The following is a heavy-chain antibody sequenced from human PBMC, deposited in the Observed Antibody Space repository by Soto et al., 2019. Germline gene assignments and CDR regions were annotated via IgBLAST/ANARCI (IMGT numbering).Heavy chain of an antibody. V-gene: IGHV3-53*01. CDR1: CFTFRSNY. Sequence: XGSLRLSFSASCFTFRSNYMSGVRQAPGKGLEWVSVIYSVGSTYYADSVKGRFTISRDNSKNTLYLQMNSLRAEDTAVYYCARGYSYDSSGSDFDYWGQGTLVTVSS. CDR3: ARGYSYDSSGSDFDY. D-gene: IGHD3-22*01. CDR2: IYSVGST. J-gene: IGHJ4*02.